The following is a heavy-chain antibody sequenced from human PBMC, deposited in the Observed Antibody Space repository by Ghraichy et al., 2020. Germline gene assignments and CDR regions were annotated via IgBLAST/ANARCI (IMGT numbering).Heavy chain of an antibody. Sequence: GESLNISCKGSGYSFTSYWIGWVRQMPGKGLEWMGIIYPGDSDTRYSPSFQGQVTISADKSISTAYLQWSSLKASDTAMYYCARRDSSGSRRGNFDYWGQGTLVTVSS. J-gene: IGHJ4*02. CDR1: GYSFTSYW. CDR2: IYPGDSDT. V-gene: IGHV5-51*01. D-gene: IGHD3-22*01. CDR3: ARRDSSGSRRGNFDY.